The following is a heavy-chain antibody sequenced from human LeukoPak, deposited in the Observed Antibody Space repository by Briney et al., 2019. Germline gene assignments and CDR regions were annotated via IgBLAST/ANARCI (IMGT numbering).Heavy chain of an antibody. D-gene: IGHD6-13*01. CDR3: ASATSYSSSWLSPFDY. V-gene: IGHV5-51*01. CDR1: GYSFTSYW. CDR2: IYPGDSDT. J-gene: IGHJ4*02. Sequence: GESLQISSKASGYSFTSYWIGWVRQLPGKGLEWMGIIYPGDSDTRYSPSFQGQVTISADKSISTAYLQWSSLKASDTAMYYCASATSYSSSWLSPFDYWGQGTLVTVSS.